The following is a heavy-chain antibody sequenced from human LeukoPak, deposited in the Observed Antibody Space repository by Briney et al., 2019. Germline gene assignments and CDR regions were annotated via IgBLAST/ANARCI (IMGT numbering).Heavy chain of an antibody. D-gene: IGHD2-2*01. CDR1: GYTFTSYD. CDR2: MNPNSGNT. J-gene: IGHJ6*03. Sequence: ASVKVSCKASGYTFTSYDINWVRQATGQGLEWMGWMNPNSGNTGYAQKFQGRVTMTRNTSISTAYMELSSLRSEDTAVYYCARGGYCSSTSCYLYYYYYMDAWGKGTTVTVSS. CDR3: ARGGYCSSTSCYLYYYYYMDA. V-gene: IGHV1-8*01.